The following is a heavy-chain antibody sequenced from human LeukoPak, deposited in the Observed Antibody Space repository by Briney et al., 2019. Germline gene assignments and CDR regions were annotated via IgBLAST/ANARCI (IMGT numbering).Heavy chain of an antibody. CDR1: GFTFSSYE. Sequence: GGSLRLSCPASGFTFSSYEMNWVRQAPGKGLEWVSYIRSSGSTIYYADSVKGRFTISRDNAKNSLYLQMNSLRAEDTAVYYCARDFTLSDYVDYGGFDYWGQGTLVTVSS. D-gene: IGHD4-17*01. CDR2: IRSSGSTI. CDR3: ARDFTLSDYVDYGGFDY. J-gene: IGHJ4*02. V-gene: IGHV3-48*03.